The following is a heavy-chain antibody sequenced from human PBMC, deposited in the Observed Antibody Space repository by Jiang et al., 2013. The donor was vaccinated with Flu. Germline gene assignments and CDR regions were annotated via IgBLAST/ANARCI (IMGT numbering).Heavy chain of an antibody. CDR3: AREESIMVRGVKWYGCR. D-gene: IGHD3-10*01. V-gene: IGHV4-31*03. CDR1: GGSIRSGGYY. J-gene: IGHJ6*02. Sequence: GPGLVKPSQTLSLTCSVSGGSIRSGGYYWSWIRQNPGKGLEWIGYIFYSGTTSYNPSLQSRVTISVDTSKNQFSLTLSAVTAADTAVYYCAREESIMVRGVKWYGCRGDQGTTVTVSS. CDR2: IFYSGTT.